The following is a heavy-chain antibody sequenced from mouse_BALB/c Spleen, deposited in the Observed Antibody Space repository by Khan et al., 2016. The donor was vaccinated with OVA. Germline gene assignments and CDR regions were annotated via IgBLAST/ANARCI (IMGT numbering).Heavy chain of an antibody. Sequence: EVQLQESGPGLVKPSQSLSLTCTVTGYSITTNYAWDWIRQFPGNKVEWMGSISYSGSTSYNPSLKSRISITRDTSKNQFFLQLNSVTTEDTATYYCARKNYYGYAVDYWGQGTAVTVSS. V-gene: IGHV3-2*02. CDR2: ISYSGST. J-gene: IGHJ4*01. CDR1: GYSITTNYA. D-gene: IGHD1-1*01. CDR3: ARKNYYGYAVDY.